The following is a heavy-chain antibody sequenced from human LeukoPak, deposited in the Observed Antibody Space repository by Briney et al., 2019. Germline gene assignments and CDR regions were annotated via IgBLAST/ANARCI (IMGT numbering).Heavy chain of an antibody. CDR1: GLSVSSNF. V-gene: IGHV3-48*04. D-gene: IGHD2-15*01. CDR3: ARICSGGSCNNDAFQI. J-gene: IGHJ3*02. Sequence: PGGSLRLSCAATGLSVSSNFMNWVRQAPGKGLEWVSYISSSRSTIYYADSVKGRFTISRDNAKNSLYLQMNSLRVEDTAVYYWARICSGGSCNNDAFQIWGQGTMSPSLQ. CDR2: ISSSRSTI.